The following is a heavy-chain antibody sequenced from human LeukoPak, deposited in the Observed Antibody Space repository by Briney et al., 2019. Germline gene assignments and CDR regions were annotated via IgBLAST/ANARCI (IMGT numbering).Heavy chain of an antibody. CDR1: GFTFDDYA. J-gene: IGHJ4*02. CDR2: ISWNSGSI. CDR3: AKDKGRYSSGFDY. V-gene: IGHV3-9*03. D-gene: IGHD6-19*01. Sequence: GGSLRLSCAASGFTFDDYAMHWVRQAPGKGLEWVSGISWNSGSIGYADSVKGRFTISRDNAKNSLYLQMNSLRAEDMALYYCAKDKGRYSSGFDYWGQGTLVTVSS.